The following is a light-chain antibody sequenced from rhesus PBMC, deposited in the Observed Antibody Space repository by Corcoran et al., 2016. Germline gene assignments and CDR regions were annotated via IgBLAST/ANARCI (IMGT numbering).Light chain of an antibody. CDR1: QGMRSY. J-gene: IGKJ3*01. V-gene: IGKV1-28*03. CDR2: DAS. Sequence: DIKMTQSPSSLTASVGDTVTSTCRASQGMRSYLNWFEQQPGTAPKLLIYDASRLESGVPSMFSGSGSGTAFTLTISSLQPQDFAAYYCLPHNSYPFTFGPGTKLDIK. CDR3: LPHNSYPFT.